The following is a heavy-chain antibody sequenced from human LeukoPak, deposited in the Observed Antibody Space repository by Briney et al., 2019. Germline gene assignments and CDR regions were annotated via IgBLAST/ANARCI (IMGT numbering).Heavy chain of an antibody. Sequence: NPSETLSLTCTVSGGSISSGSYYWSWIRQPAGKGLEWIGRIYTSGSTNYNPSLESRVTISVDTSKNQFSLKLSSVTAADTAVYYCARDAITGYYYYMDVWGKGTTVTISS. V-gene: IGHV4-61*02. J-gene: IGHJ6*03. CDR3: ARDAITGYYYYMDV. CDR2: IYTSGST. CDR1: GGSISSGSYY.